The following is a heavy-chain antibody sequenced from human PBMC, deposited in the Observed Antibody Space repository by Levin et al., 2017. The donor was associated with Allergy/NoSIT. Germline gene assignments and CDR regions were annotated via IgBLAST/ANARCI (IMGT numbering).Heavy chain of an antibody. CDR1: GGSISSYY. J-gene: IGHJ6*02. D-gene: IGHD1-26*01. Sequence: SETLSLTCTVSGGSISSYYWSWIRQPPGKGLEWIGCMYYSGNTQYNPSLKSRVTISLDTSKNQFSLKLSSVTAADTAVYYCARGRVILGDTNYDYGMDVWGQGTTVTVSS. V-gene: IGHV4-59*01. CDR2: MYYSGNT. CDR3: ARGRVILGDTNYDYGMDV.